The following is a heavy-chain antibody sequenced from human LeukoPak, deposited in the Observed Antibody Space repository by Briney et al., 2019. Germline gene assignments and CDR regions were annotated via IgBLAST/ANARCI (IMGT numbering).Heavy chain of an antibody. CDR1: GYTFTSYD. V-gene: IGHV1-8*01. D-gene: IGHD2-21*02. CDR2: MNPNSGNT. Sequence: GASVKVSCKASGYTFTSYDINWVRQATGQGLEWMGWMNPNSGNTGYAQKFQGRVTMTRDTSISTAYMGLNRLTSDDTAVYYCAKVTATTFDYWGQGTLVTVSS. J-gene: IGHJ4*02. CDR3: AKVTATTFDY.